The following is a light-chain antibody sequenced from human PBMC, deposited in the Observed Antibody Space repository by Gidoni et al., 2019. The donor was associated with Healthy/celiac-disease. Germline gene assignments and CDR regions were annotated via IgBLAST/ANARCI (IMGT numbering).Light chain of an antibody. J-gene: IGLJ3*02. V-gene: IGLV2-14*01. CDR1: SSDVGGYNY. CDR3: SSYTSSSTQV. CDR2: EVS. Sequence: QSALTQPASVSGSPGQSITISCTGTSSDVGGYNYVPWYQQHPGKAPKLMIYEVSNRPSGVSNRFSGSKSGNTASLTISGLQAEDEADHYCSSYTSSSTQVFGGGTKLTVL.